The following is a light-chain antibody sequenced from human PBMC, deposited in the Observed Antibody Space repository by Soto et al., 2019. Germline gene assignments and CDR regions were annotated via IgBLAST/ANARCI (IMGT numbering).Light chain of an antibody. CDR2: DAS. Sequence: EIVLTQSPATLSLSPGERATLSCRASQSMSNFLAWYQQKPGQAPRLLIYDASNRATGIPPRFSGSGSGTDFTLTISSLEPEDFAIYCCQQRANWPLTFGGGTKVEIK. V-gene: IGKV3-11*01. CDR1: QSMSNF. J-gene: IGKJ4*01. CDR3: QQRANWPLT.